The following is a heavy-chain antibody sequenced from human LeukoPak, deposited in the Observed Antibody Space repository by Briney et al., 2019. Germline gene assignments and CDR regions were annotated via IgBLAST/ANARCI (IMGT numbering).Heavy chain of an antibody. D-gene: IGHD3-3*01. Sequence: SVKVSCKASGGTFSSYAISWVRQAPGQGLEWMGGIIPIFGTANYEQKFQGRVTITTDESTSTAYMELSSLRSEDTAVYYCARGRRITIFGVVIKGAFDIWGQGTMVTVSS. CDR2: IIPIFGTA. J-gene: IGHJ3*02. V-gene: IGHV1-69*05. CDR3: ARGRRITIFGVVIKGAFDI. CDR1: GGTFSSYA.